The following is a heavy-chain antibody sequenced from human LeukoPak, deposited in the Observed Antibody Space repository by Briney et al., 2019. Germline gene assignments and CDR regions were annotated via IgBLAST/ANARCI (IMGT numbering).Heavy chain of an antibody. J-gene: IGHJ3*02. Sequence: GGSLRLSCAASGFTFSSYSTNWVRQAPGKGLEWVSYISSSSSTIYYADSVKGRFTISRDNAKNSLYLQMNSLRDEDTAVYYCAREVFSGAARAFDIWGQGTMVTVSS. CDR1: GFTFSSYS. CDR2: ISSSSSTI. CDR3: AREVFSGAARAFDI. D-gene: IGHD1-26*01. V-gene: IGHV3-48*02.